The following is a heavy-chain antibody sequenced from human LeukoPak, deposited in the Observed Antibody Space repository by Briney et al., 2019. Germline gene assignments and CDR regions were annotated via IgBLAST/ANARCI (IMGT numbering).Heavy chain of an antibody. V-gene: IGHV4-4*02. J-gene: IGHJ6*03. CDR3: ARLVVPAAKILDYYYMDV. CDR1: GGSISSSNW. CDR2: IYHSGST. D-gene: IGHD2-2*01. Sequence: PSGTLSLTCAVSGGSISSSNWWSWVRQPPGKGLEWIGEIYHSGSTNYNPSLKSRVTISVDKSKNQFSLKLSSVTAADTAVYYCARLVVPAAKILDYYYMDVWGKGTTVTVSS.